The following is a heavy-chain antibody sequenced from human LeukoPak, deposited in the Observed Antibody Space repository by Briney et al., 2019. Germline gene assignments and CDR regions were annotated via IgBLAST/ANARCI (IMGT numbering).Heavy chain of an antibody. Sequence: SETLSLTCTVSGGSISSGGYYWSWIRQHPGKGLEWIGYIYYSGSTYYNPSLKSRVTISVDTSKNQFSLKLSSVTAADTAVYYCARSPYSHYDFWSGPYTPFDYWGQGTLVTVSS. CDR2: IYYSGST. V-gene: IGHV4-31*03. J-gene: IGHJ4*02. D-gene: IGHD3-3*01. CDR3: ARSPYSHYDFWSGPYTPFDY. CDR1: GGSISSGGYY.